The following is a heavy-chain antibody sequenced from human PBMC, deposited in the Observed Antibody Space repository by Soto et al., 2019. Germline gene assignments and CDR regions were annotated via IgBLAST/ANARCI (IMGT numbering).Heavy chain of an antibody. Sequence: EVKLVESGGGLVQPGKSLRLSCVGSGFTFSNYGMTWVRQVPGKGLEWLANIKHDGDETYYVDSVKGRFTISRNNVKNSVFLQMNSLGVEDTVVYYCAREVGPRSYFDYWGQGTLVTVSS. CDR2: IKHDGDET. V-gene: IGHV3-7*03. D-gene: IGHD1-26*01. CDR1: GFTFSNYG. J-gene: IGHJ4*02. CDR3: AREVGPRSYFDY.